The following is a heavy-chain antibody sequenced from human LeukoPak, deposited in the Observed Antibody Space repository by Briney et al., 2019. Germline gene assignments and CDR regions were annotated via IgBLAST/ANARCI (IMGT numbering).Heavy chain of an antibody. D-gene: IGHD2-2*01. CDR3: ATRGITAARLDY. Sequence: VASVKVSCKASGSTFPSHAITWLRQAPGQGPEWMGWISTSNGDKNYLQTLQGRITLTIDTSTTTAYMELRRLTSDDTAVYYCATRGITAARLDYWGQGTLVTVSS. J-gene: IGHJ4*02. CDR2: ISTSNGDK. V-gene: IGHV1-18*04. CDR1: GSTFPSHA.